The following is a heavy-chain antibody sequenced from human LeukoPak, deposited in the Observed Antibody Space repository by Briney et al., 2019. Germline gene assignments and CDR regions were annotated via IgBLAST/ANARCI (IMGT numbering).Heavy chain of an antibody. D-gene: IGHD6-6*01. CDR3: ARGATYSSSSPDY. Sequence: GGSLRLSCAASGFSFSSYSMNWVRQAPGRGLEWISYISSGSRTIFYADSVKGRFTISRDNAKNSLYLLMNNLRADDTAVYYCARGATYSSSSPDYWGQGTLVTVSS. V-gene: IGHV3-48*01. CDR1: GFSFSSYS. J-gene: IGHJ4*02. CDR2: ISSGSRTI.